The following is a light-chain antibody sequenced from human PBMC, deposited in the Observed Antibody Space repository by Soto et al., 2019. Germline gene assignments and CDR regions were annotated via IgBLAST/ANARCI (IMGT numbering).Light chain of an antibody. CDR2: EDN. CDR1: SGSIATNY. J-gene: IGLJ6*01. V-gene: IGLV6-57*02. CDR3: QSYDSNNNV. Sequence: NFMLTLPHSVSESPGKTVSISCTGSSGSIATNYVQWYQQRPGSAPTTVICEDNQRPSGVPDRFSGSIDSSSNSASLTISGLKTEDEADYYCQSYDSNNNVFGSGTQLTVL.